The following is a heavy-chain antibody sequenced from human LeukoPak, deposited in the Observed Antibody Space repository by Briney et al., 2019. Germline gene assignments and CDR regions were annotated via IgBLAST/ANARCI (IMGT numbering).Heavy chain of an antibody. Sequence: GASVKVSCKASGYTFTSYDINWVRQATGQGLEWMGGIIPIFGTANYAQKFQGRVTITADESTSTAYMELSSLRSEDTAVYYCAREAGDGYNPFDYWGQGTLVTVSS. D-gene: IGHD5-24*01. J-gene: IGHJ4*02. CDR3: AREAGDGYNPFDY. CDR1: GYTFTSYD. CDR2: IIPIFGTA. V-gene: IGHV1-69*13.